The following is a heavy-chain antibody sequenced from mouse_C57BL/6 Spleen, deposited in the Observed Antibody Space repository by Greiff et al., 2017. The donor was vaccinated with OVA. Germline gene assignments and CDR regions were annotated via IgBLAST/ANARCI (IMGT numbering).Heavy chain of an antibody. CDR3: ARVGPYYQNYFDY. J-gene: IGHJ2*01. V-gene: IGHV1-50*01. D-gene: IGHD1-1*01. CDR1: GYTFTSYW. CDR2: IDPSDSYT. Sequence: QVQLQQPGAELVKPGASVKLSCKASGYTFTSYWMQWVKQRPGQGLEWIGEIDPSDSYTNYNQKFKGKATLTVDTSSSTAYMQLSSLTSEDSAVYYCARVGPYYQNYFDYWGKGTTLTVSS.